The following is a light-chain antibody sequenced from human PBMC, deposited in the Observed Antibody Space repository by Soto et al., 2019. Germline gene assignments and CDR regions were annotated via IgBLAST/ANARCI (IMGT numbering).Light chain of an antibody. J-gene: IGKJ1*01. V-gene: IGKV1-8*01. CDR2: SAS. Sequence: AIRLTQSPSSLSASPGDRVTITCRASQDIGTYLAWYQHSPGSAPKLLIYSASTVQSGVPSGFSGSGSGTEFTLTINHIRSVDFATYYCQYYYESPATFGQGTRVEIK. CDR3: QYYYESPAT. CDR1: QDIGTY.